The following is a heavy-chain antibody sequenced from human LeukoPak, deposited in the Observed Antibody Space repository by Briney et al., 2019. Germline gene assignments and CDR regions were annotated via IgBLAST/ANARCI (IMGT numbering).Heavy chain of an antibody. CDR2: INHSGST. Sequence: SETLSLTCAVYGGSLSGYYWSWIRQPPGKGLEWIGEINHSGSTNYNPSLKSRVTISVDTSKNQFSLKLSSVTAADTAVYYCATASQIDPSIDYWGQGTLVTVSS. CDR3: ATASQIDPSIDY. V-gene: IGHV4-34*01. D-gene: IGHD2-2*01. CDR1: GGSLSGYY. J-gene: IGHJ4*02.